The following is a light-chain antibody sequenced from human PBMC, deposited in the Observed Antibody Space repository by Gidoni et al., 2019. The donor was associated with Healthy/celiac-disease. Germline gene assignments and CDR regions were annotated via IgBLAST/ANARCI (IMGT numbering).Light chain of an antibody. CDR1: QSVSSSY. Sequence: EMVLTQSPGTLSLSPGERATLSCRASQSVSSSYLAWYQQKPGQAPRLLIYGASSRATGIPDRFSRSGSWTDFTLTISRLEPEAFAVYYCQQYGSSPQYTFGQXTKLEIK. CDR2: GAS. CDR3: QQYGSSPQYT. J-gene: IGKJ2*01. V-gene: IGKV3-20*01.